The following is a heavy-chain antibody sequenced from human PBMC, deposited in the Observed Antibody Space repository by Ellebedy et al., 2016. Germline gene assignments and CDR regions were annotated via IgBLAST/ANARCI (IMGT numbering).Heavy chain of an antibody. Sequence: SETLSLTXAVSGGSISSGGYSWSWIRQPPGKGLEWIGYIYHSGSTYYNPSLKSRVTISVDRSKNQFSLKLSSVTAADTAVYYCASDQLYSSGWYWFDYWGQGTLVTVSS. CDR2: IYHSGST. CDR3: ASDQLYSSGWYWFDY. J-gene: IGHJ4*02. V-gene: IGHV4-30-2*01. D-gene: IGHD6-19*01. CDR1: GGSISSGGYS.